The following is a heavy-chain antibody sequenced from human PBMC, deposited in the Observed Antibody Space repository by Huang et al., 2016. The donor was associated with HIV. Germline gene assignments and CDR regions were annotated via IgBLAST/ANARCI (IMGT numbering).Heavy chain of an antibody. CDR3: AGMVETYYYYVLDV. CDR2: SQHSGSS. CDR1: GGSFSNYH. V-gene: IGHV4-34*01. Sequence: QAHLEQWGAGLLKPSATLSLTCAVYGGSFSNYHWSWIRQPPGKGVEWMGESQHSGSSNCNPSLKCQVTMSGDLSKNQFYRKLGSVAAADTAIYYGAGMVETYYYYVLDVWGQGTTVTVSS. J-gene: IGHJ6*02. D-gene: IGHD2-8*01.